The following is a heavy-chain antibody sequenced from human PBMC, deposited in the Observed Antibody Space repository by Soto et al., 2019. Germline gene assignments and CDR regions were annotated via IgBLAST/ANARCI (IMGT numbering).Heavy chain of an antibody. J-gene: IGHJ6*02. CDR1: GGSISSSHW. Sequence: PSETLSLTCAVSGGSISSSHWWSWVRQPPGKGLEWIGEIYHTGSINYNPSLKSRVTISVDKSKNQFSLKLRSVTAADTAVYYCAGTTTSVGRGGTADYYGMDVWGQGTTVTSP. D-gene: IGHD6-13*01. V-gene: IGHV4-4*02. CDR3: AGTTTSVGRGGTADYYGMDV. CDR2: IYHTGSI.